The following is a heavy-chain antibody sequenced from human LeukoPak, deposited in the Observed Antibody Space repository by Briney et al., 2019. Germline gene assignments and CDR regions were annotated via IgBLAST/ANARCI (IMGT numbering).Heavy chain of an antibody. CDR2: IYTSGST. V-gene: IGHV4-61*02. Sequence: SETLSLTCTVSGGSISSGSYYWSWIRQPAGKGLEWIGRIYTSGSTNYNPSLKSRVTMSVDTSKNQFSLKLSSVTAADTAVYYCARDSAYYYDSSGYYSDAFDIWGQGTMVTVSS. J-gene: IGHJ3*02. CDR1: GGSISSGSYY. D-gene: IGHD3-22*01. CDR3: ARDSAYYYDSSGYYSDAFDI.